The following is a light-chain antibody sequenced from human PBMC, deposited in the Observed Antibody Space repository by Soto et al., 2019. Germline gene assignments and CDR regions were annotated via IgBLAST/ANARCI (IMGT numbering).Light chain of an antibody. V-gene: IGKV3-11*01. CDR3: QQRGIWPWT. CDR1: HRVRNY. Sequence: EVELTQSRATLSSSRGQIPTHSYRASHRVRNYFACYQQQPGQAPRIIIYDSFNRATGIPARFCGFGSGTDYDLAISGLQPEDVAVDYCQQRGIWPWTFGQGTKVDIK. CDR2: DSF. J-gene: IGKJ1*01.